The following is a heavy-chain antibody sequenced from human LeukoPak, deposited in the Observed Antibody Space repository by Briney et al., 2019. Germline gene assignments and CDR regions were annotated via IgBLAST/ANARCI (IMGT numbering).Heavy chain of an antibody. CDR2: ITGSGDYT. J-gene: IGHJ4*02. D-gene: IGHD3-22*01. CDR3: AKDGLYYDGSAHVYYFDY. V-gene: IGHV3-23*01. Sequence: GGSLRLSCAASGFNISGYAMTWVRQAPGKGLEWVSSITGSGDYTYYIDSVKGRFTISRDNSKNILYLQMCSFRGEDTALYYCAKDGLYYDGSAHVYYFDYWGQGTLVAVSS. CDR1: GFNISGYA.